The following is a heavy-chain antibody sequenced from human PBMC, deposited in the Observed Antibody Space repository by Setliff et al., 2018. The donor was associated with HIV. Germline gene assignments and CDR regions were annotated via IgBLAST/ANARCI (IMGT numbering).Heavy chain of an antibody. CDR3: ARAYRDNVWGSWRQISSWFDS. J-gene: IGHJ5*01. D-gene: IGHD3-16*01. Sequence: PSETLSLTCAVYGGSFNEYYWNWIRQIPGKGLEWIGEINHSGSTNYNESLKRRLRISVDTSKNQFSLSLNPVTAADTAVYYCARAYRDNVWGSWRQISSWFDSWGQGNLVTVSS. V-gene: IGHV4-34*01. CDR1: GGSFNEYY. CDR2: INHSGST.